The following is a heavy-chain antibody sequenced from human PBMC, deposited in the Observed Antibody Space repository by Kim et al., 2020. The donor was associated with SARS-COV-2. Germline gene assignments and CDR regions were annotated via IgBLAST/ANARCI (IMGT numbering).Heavy chain of an antibody. J-gene: IGHJ4*02. CDR3: AKLGQPYGDY. CDR1: GFTFDDYA. D-gene: IGHD3-10*01. CDR2: ISWDGGST. V-gene: IGHV3-43D*03. Sequence: GGSLRLSCAASGFTFDDYAMHWVRQAPGKGLEWVSLISWDGGSTYYADSVKGRFTISRDNSKNSLYLQMNSLRAEDTALYYCAKLGQPYGDYWRQGTLLTVAT.